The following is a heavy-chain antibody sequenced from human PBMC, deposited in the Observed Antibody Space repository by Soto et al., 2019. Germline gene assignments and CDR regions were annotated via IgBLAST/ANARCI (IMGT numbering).Heavy chain of an antibody. J-gene: IGHJ6*02. V-gene: IGHV3-21*01. D-gene: IGHD1-26*01. CDR1: GFTFSSYS. Sequence: GGSLRLSCAASGFTFSSYSMNWVRQAPGKGLEWVSSISSSSSYIYYADSVKGRFTISRDNAKNSLYLQMNSLRAEDTAVYYCCGVSVGAPYYYGMDVWGQGTTVTVSS. CDR2: ISSSSSYI. CDR3: CGVSVGAPYYYGMDV.